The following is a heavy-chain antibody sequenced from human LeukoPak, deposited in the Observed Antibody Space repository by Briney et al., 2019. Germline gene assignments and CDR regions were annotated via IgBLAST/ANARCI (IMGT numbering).Heavy chain of an antibody. V-gene: IGHV1-8*03. D-gene: IGHD1-26*01. CDR1: GYTFTSYD. CDR3: ARGRRVGIKYYFDY. J-gene: IGHJ4*02. Sequence: ASVKVSCKASGYTFTSYDINWVRQATGQGLEWMGWMNPNSGNTGYAQKFQGRVTITRNTSISTAYMELSSLRSEDTAVYYCARGRRVGIKYYFDYWGQGTLVTVSS. CDR2: MNPNSGNT.